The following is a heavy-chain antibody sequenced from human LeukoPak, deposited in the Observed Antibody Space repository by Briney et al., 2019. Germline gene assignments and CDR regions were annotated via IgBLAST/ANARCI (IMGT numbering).Heavy chain of an antibody. J-gene: IGHJ4*02. CDR1: GYTFTGYY. Sequence: ASVKVSCKASGYTFTGYYMHWVRQAPGQGLEWMGGINPNSGGTNYAQKFQGRVTMTRDTSISTAYMELSRLRSDDTAVYYCARASAYYDSSGYYQRGDYWGQGTLVTVSS. D-gene: IGHD3-22*01. CDR3: ARASAYYDSSGYYQRGDY. V-gene: IGHV1-2*02. CDR2: INPNSGGT.